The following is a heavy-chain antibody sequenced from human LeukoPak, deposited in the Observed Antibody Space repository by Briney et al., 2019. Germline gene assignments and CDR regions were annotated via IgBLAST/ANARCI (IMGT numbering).Heavy chain of an antibody. D-gene: IGHD5-18*01. J-gene: IGHJ3*02. CDR3: ARDRSSGYSYGRIDAFDI. CDR1: GGTFSSYA. V-gene: IGHV1-69*05. CDR2: MIPIFGTA. Sequence: SVKVSCKASGGTFSSYAISWVRQAPGQGLEWMGGMIPIFGTANYAQKFQGRVTITTDESTSTAYMELSSLRSEDTAVYYCARDRSSGYSYGRIDAFDIWGQGTMVTVSS.